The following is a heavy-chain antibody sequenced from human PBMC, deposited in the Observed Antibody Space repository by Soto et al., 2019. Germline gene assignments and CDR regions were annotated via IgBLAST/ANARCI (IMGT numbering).Heavy chain of an antibody. CDR2: IIPVFGTS. Sequence: VQLVQSGAEVKKPGSSVKVSCKVSGGTLSSYSISWVRQAPGQGLEWMGGIIPVFGTSNHAQKFQGRVTFTADEXXXXXXXXXXXXXXXXXXXXXXXXXXXTSGWYPFFDYWGQGTLVTVSS. CDR3: XXXXXTSGWYPFFDY. J-gene: IGHJ4*02. V-gene: IGHV1-69*12. D-gene: IGHD6-19*01. CDR1: GGTLSSYS.